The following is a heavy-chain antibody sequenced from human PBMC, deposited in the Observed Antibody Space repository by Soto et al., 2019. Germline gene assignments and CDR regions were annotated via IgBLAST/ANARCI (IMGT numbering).Heavy chain of an antibody. CDR1: GFTFSSYS. Sequence: SRRRSCAASGFTFSSYSMNLVRQAPGKGLEWVSSISSSSSYIYYADSVKGRFTISRDNAKNSLYLQMNSLRAEDTAVYYCARGFYCSSTSCYGFDYWGQGTLVTVSS. V-gene: IGHV3-21*01. CDR2: ISSSSSYI. J-gene: IGHJ4*02. CDR3: ARGFYCSSTSCYGFDY. D-gene: IGHD2-2*01.